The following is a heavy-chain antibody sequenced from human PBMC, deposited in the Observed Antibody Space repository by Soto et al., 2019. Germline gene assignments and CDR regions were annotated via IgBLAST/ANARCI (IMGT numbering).Heavy chain of an antibody. D-gene: IGHD3-22*01. CDR1: GFTFSSYW. Sequence: GGSLRLSCAASGFTFSSYWMHWVRQAPGKGLVWVSRINSDGSSTSYADSVKGRFTISRDNAKNTLYLQMNSLRAEDTAVYYCARDRNSPYYDSSGYYYERFDYWGQGTLVTVSS. CDR2: INSDGSST. J-gene: IGHJ4*02. V-gene: IGHV3-74*01. CDR3: ARDRNSPYYDSSGYYYERFDY.